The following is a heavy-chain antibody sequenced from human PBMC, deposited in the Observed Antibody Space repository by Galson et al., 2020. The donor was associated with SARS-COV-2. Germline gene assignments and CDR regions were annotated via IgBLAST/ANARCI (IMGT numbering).Heavy chain of an antibody. J-gene: IGHJ6*02. CDR1: GFIFSTYA. Sequence: GGSLRLSCAASGFIFSTYAMSWVRQAPGKGLQWVSTISSTGGTTNYADSVKGRFTISRDNSKNMLYLQMSSLRAEDTAVYYCAKLATVDYYYGMDVWGQGTTVTVSS. D-gene: IGHD3-3*02. CDR3: AKLATVDYYYGMDV. CDR2: ISSTGGTT. V-gene: IGHV3-23*01.